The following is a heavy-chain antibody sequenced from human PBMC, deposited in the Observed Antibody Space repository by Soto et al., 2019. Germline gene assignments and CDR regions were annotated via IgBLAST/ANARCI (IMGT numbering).Heavy chain of an antibody. CDR3: ARQDPRALRPTTAPGY. J-gene: IGHJ4*02. D-gene: IGHD4-4*01. V-gene: IGHV1-46*03. CDR2: INPSGGST. Sequence: ASVKVSCKASGYTFTSYYMHWVRQAPGQGLEWMGIINPSGGSTSYAQKFQGRVTMTRDTSTSTVYMELSSLRSEDTAVYYCARQDPRALRPTTAPGYWGQGTLVTVSS. CDR1: GYTFTSYY.